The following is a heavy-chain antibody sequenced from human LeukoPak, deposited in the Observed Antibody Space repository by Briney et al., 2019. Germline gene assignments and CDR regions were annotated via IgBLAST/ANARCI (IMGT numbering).Heavy chain of an antibody. V-gene: IGHV3-11*01. J-gene: IGHJ4*02. CDR3: ARDRHGYFDY. CDR2: ISHNGETK. Sequence: GGSLRLSCAASGFTFSDHYMIWLRQGPGKGLEAISYISHNGETKYYADSVKGRLSISRDNAKSSLYLQMNSLRVEDTAVYYCARDRHGYFDYWGQGTLVTVSS. CDR1: GFTFSDHY. D-gene: IGHD6-13*01.